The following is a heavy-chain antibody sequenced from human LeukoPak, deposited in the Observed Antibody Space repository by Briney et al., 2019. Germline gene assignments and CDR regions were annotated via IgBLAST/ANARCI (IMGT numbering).Heavy chain of an antibody. V-gene: IGHV1-2*02. CDR3: ARADASRVQDY. CDR1: GYTFTGYY. D-gene: IGHD6-6*01. Sequence: ASVKVSCKASGYTFTGYYMHWVRQAPGQGLEWMGWINPNSGGTNYAQKFQGRVTMTRDTSISTAYMELSRLRSEDAAVYYCARADASRVQDYWGQGTLVTVPS. J-gene: IGHJ4*02. CDR2: INPNSGGT.